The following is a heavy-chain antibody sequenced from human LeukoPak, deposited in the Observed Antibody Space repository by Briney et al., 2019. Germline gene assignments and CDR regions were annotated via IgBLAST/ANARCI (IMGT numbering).Heavy chain of an antibody. D-gene: IGHD3-22*01. CDR3: ARADRGYDSSGYRYYYYYYMDV. Sequence: SETLSLTCTVSGGSISSYYWSWIRQPAGKGLEWIGRIYTSGSTNYNPSLKSRVTMSVDTSKNQFSLKLSSVTAADTAVYYCARADRGYDSSGYRYYYYYYMDVWGKGTTVTVSS. CDR2: IYTSGST. V-gene: IGHV4-4*07. CDR1: GGSISSYY. J-gene: IGHJ6*03.